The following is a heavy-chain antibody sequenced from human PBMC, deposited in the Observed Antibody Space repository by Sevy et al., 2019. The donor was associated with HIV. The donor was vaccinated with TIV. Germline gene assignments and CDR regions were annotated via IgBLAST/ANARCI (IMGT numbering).Heavy chain of an antibody. J-gene: IGHJ3*02. Sequence: SETLSLTCTVSGASISSGDYYWSWIRQPPGKGLEWIGYIYYSGSTYYNPSLKSRITISLDTSKNQFSLKLSSVTATDTAVYYCARAPWRSSRLDGFDIWGQGTMVTVSS. CDR1: GASISSGDYY. CDR2: IYYSGST. D-gene: IGHD1-26*01. CDR3: ARAPWRSSRLDGFDI. V-gene: IGHV4-30-4*01.